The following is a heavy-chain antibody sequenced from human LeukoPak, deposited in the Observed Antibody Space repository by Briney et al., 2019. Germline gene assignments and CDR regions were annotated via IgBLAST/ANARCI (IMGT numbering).Heavy chain of an antibody. CDR2: ISSSSSYI. Sequence: GESLRLSCAASGFTFSSYRMNWVRQAPGKGLECVSSISSSSSYIHYADSVKGRFTISRDNAKNSLYLQMNSLRAEDTAVYYCARDPGFVDSSGYYDAFDIWGEGTLVTVSS. CDR1: GFTFSSYR. D-gene: IGHD3-22*01. CDR3: ARDPGFVDSSGYYDAFDI. V-gene: IGHV3-21*01. J-gene: IGHJ3*02.